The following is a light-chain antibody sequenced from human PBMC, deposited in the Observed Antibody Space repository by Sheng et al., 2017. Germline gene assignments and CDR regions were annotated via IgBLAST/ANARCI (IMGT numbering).Light chain of an antibody. CDR3: CAYTTYTSLL. CDR1: SSDVGGYNY. Sequence: QSALTQPASVSGSPGQSITIPCTGTSSDVGGYNYVSWYQHHPGKAPKLIIYNVNDRPSGVSSRFSGSKSGNTASLTISGLQTEDEAVYYCCAYTTYTSLLFGGGTKVTVL. CDR2: NVN. V-gene: IGLV2-14*03. J-gene: IGLJ2*01.